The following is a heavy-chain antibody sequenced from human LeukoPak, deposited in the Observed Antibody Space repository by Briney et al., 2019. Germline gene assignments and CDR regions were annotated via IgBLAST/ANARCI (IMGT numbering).Heavy chain of an antibody. J-gene: IGHJ4*02. CDR1: GGSISSYY. CDR2: IYYSGST. Sequence: SETLSLTCTVSGGSISSYYWSWIRQPPGKGLEWIGYIYYSGSTNYNPSLKSRVTISVDTSKNQFSLKLSSETAADTAVYYCASSRYCSGGSCYSGSFDYWGQGTLVTVSS. D-gene: IGHD2-15*01. V-gene: IGHV4-59*12. CDR3: ASSRYCSGGSCYSGSFDY.